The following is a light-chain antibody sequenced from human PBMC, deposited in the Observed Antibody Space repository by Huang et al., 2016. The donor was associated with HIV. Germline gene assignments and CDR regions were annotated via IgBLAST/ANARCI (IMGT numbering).Light chain of an antibody. CDR1: QDISDY. CDR2: ATS. CDR3: QQYSDYPRT. J-gene: IGKJ2*01. V-gene: IGKV1-16*01. Sequence: DIQMTQSPSSLSASVGDRGTITCRASQDISDYLAWFQQKPGKAPKSLIFATSTLHTGVPSRFSGSGSGTAFTLTINNLQPEDFATYYCQQYSDYPRTFGQGTKLDIK.